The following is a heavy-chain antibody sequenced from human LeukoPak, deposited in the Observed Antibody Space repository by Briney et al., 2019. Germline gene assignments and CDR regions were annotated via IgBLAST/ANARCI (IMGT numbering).Heavy chain of an antibody. D-gene: IGHD5-12*01. Sequence: SETLSLTCTVSGGSISSGDYYWSWIRQPPGKGLEWIGYIYYSGSTYYNPSLKSRVTISVDTSKNQFSLKLSSVTAADTAVYYCARGFSGVATVDPWGQGILVTVSS. V-gene: IGHV4-30-4*01. CDR1: GGSISSGDYY. CDR2: IYYSGST. J-gene: IGHJ5*02. CDR3: ARGFSGVATVDP.